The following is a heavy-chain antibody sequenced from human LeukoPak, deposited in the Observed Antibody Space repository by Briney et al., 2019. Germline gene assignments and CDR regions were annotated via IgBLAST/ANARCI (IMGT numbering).Heavy chain of an antibody. Sequence: PSETLSLTCAVFGGSFSGYYWTWIRQPPGKGLEWIGEINHSGSTNYNPSLKSRVTISADTSKHQFSLRLNSVTAADTAVYYCARGPVVDYFDGSGYYYFDSWGQGTPVTVSS. D-gene: IGHD3-22*01. CDR2: INHSGST. J-gene: IGHJ4*02. V-gene: IGHV4-34*01. CDR3: ARGPVVDYFDGSGYYYFDS. CDR1: GGSFSGYY.